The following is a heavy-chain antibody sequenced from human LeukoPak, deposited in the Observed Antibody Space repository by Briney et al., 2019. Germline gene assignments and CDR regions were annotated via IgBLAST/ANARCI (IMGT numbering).Heavy chain of an antibody. CDR2: INQESNEK. CDR1: GFTFSSYW. CDR3: ATRGEELQFDY. Sequence: GGPLRLSCAASGFTFSSYWMSWVRQAPGKGLEWVANINQESNEKYYVDSVKGRFTIARDNAKKSLYLQMNSLRAEDTAVYYCATRGEELQFDYWGQGTLVTVSS. V-gene: IGHV3-7*01. D-gene: IGHD1-26*01. J-gene: IGHJ4*02.